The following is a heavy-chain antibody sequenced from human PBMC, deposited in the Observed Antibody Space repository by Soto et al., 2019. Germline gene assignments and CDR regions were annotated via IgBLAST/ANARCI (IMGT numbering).Heavy chain of an antibody. Sequence: QVQLQESGPGLVKPSDTLSLTCAVSGYSISSSNWWGWIRQPPGKGLEWIGYIYYSGTTYYNPSLKXRXTXYXXTSKNQFSLKLTSVTAVDTAVYYCARREIQGPIDYWGQGTLVTVSS. CDR1: GYSISSSNW. CDR2: IYYSGTT. V-gene: IGHV4-28*01. J-gene: IGHJ4*02. CDR3: ARREIQGPIDY. D-gene: IGHD1-26*01.